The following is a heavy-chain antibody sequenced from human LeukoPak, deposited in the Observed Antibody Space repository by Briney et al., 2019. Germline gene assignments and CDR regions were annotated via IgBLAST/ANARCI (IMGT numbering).Heavy chain of an antibody. CDR2: IYPGDSDT. Sequence: GESLKISCKGSGYSFTNYWIGWVRQMPGKGLEWMGTIYPGDSDTRYGPSFQGQVTISADKSISTAYLQWSSLKASDTAMYYCARLPVAAGSGGFDYWGQGTLVTVSS. J-gene: IGHJ4*02. V-gene: IGHV5-51*01. CDR3: ARLPVAAGSGGFDY. D-gene: IGHD3-10*01. CDR1: GYSFTNYW.